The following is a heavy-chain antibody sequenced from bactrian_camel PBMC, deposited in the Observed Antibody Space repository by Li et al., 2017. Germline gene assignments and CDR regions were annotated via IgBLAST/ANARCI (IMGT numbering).Heavy chain of an antibody. CDR3: VKDPVGWTMAYHY. Sequence: VQLVESGGGLVQPGGSLRLSCAARGFTSNTCGMGWYRRAAGKQREWVSSISTDGTIGYEDSVKGQFTISRDNAKNTLYLQLNSLKTEDTAMYYCVKDPVGWTMAYHYWGQGTQVTVS. CDR1: GFTSNTCG. V-gene: IGHV3S53*01. D-gene: IGHD5*01. J-gene: IGHJ4*01. CDR2: ISTDGTI.